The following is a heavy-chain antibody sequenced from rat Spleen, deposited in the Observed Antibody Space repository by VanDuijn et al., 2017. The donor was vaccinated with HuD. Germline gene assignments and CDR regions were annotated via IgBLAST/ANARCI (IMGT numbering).Heavy chain of an antibody. CDR2: IWTGGST. J-gene: IGHJ2*01. CDR3: ARDGGQRDYFDY. V-gene: IGHV2-43*01. CDR1: GFSLTSYH. Sequence: QVQLKESGPGLVQPSQTLSLTCTVSGFSLTSYHVSWVRQPPGKGLEWMGVIWTGGSTAYNSLLKSRLSISRDTSKSQVFLKMNGLQTEDTATYYGARDGGQRDYFDYWGQGVMVTVSS.